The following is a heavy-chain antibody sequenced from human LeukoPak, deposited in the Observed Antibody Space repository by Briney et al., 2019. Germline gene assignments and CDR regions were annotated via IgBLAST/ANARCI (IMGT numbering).Heavy chain of an antibody. J-gene: IGHJ4*02. CDR2: IYYSGST. CDR3: ARLYGSGSYYNVNY. Sequence: PSETLSLTCTVSGGSISSSSYYWGWIRQPPGKGLEWIGSIYYSGSTYYNPSLKSRVTISVDTSKNQFSLKLSSVTAADTAVYYCARLYGSGSYYNVNYWGQGTLVTVSS. D-gene: IGHD3-10*01. V-gene: IGHV4-39*01. CDR1: GGSISSSSYY.